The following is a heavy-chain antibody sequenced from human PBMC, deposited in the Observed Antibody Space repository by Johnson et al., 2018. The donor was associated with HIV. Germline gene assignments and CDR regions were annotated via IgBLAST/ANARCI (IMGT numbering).Heavy chain of an antibody. Sequence: QVQLVESGGGVVQPGRSLRLSCAASGFTFSSYAMHWVHQAPGKGLAWVSIIYSGGSTYYADSVKGRFTISRDNAKNSLYLQMNSLRAEDTALYYCAAYYDSSGYPRFGDAFDIWGQGTMVTVSS. J-gene: IGHJ3*02. V-gene: IGHV3-NL1*01. CDR3: AAYYDSSGYPRFGDAFDI. CDR1: GFTFSSYA. D-gene: IGHD3-22*01. CDR2: IYSGGST.